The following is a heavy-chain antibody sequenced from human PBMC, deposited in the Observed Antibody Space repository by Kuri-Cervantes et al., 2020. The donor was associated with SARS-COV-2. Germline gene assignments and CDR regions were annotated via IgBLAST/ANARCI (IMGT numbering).Heavy chain of an antibody. D-gene: IGHD3-10*02. CDR3: ASELMYYFDY. V-gene: IGHV3-30-3*01. CDR2: VSYNGTNK. J-gene: IGHJ4*02. CDR1: GFNYLNYA. Sequence: GGSLRLSCSASGFNYLNYAIHWVRQAPGTGLEWVAVVSYNGTNKYYADSVKGRFTISRDNSKNTLYLQMNSLRAEDTAVYYCASELMYYFDYWGQGTLVTVSS.